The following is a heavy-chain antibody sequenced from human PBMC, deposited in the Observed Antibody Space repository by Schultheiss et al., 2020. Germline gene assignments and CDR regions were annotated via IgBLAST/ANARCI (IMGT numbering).Heavy chain of an antibody. V-gene: IGHV1-18*01. CDR2: ISAYNGNT. CDR3: ARVSYGDYGNYYYYMDV. CDR1: GYTFTSYD. Sequence: ASVKVSCKASGYTFTSYDINWVRQAPGQGLEWMGWISAYNGNTNYAQKLQGRVTMTTDTSTSTAYMELRSLRSDDTAVYYCARVSYGDYGNYYYYMDVWGKGSTITVSS. J-gene: IGHJ6*03. D-gene: IGHD4-17*01.